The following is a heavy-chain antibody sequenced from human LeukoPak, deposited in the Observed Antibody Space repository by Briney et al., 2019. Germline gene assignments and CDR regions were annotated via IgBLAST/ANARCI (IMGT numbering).Heavy chain of an antibody. CDR3: AKDSLNWFGESIS. Sequence: GGSLRLSCAASGFTFSSYSMNWVRQAPGKGLEWVSYISSSSSTIYYADSVKGRFTISRDNSKNTLYLQMNSLRAEDTAVYYCAKDSLNWFGESISWGQGTLVTVSS. V-gene: IGHV3-48*01. CDR1: GFTFSSYS. D-gene: IGHD3-10*01. CDR2: ISSSSSTI. J-gene: IGHJ5*02.